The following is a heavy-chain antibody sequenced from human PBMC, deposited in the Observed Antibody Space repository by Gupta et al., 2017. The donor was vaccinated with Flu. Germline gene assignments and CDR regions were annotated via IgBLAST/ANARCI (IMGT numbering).Heavy chain of an antibody. Sequence: MSWVRQAPGKELEWLANIHQDGSEKYYVDSVKGRFTISRDNAKNSLYLQMSSLRAEDTAVYSCARDQGYKVYYYMDIWGKETTVTVSS. D-gene: IGHD2-2*02. CDR3: ARDQGYKVYYYMDI. CDR2: IHQDGSEK. V-gene: IGHV3-7*01. J-gene: IGHJ6*03.